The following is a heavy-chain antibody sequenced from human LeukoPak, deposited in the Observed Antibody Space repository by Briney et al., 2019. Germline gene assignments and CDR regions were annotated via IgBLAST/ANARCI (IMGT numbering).Heavy chain of an antibody. CDR1: GFTFSSYG. J-gene: IGHJ5*02. Sequence: PGRSLRLSCAASGFTFSSYGMHWVRQAPGKGLEWVAVIWYDGSNKYYADSVKGRFTLSRDNSKNTLYLQMNSLRAEDTAVYYCARDGYDILTGYPHDNWFDPWGQGTLVTVSS. D-gene: IGHD3-9*01. CDR3: ARDGYDILTGYPHDNWFDP. V-gene: IGHV3-33*01. CDR2: IWYDGSNK.